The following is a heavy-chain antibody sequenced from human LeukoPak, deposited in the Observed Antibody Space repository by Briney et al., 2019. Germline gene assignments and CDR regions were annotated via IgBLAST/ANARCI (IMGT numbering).Heavy chain of an antibody. Sequence: PSETLSLTCTVSGGSISSTSYYWGWIRQPPGKGLEWIGNIYYTGSTSYNPSLKRRVTISVDTSQNQFSLKVNSVTAADTAVYYCARVGRFLEPGGWFDPWGQGTLVTVSS. CDR2: IYYTGST. CDR3: ARVGRFLEPGGWFDP. J-gene: IGHJ5*02. CDR1: GGSISSTSYY. V-gene: IGHV4-39*07. D-gene: IGHD3-3*01.